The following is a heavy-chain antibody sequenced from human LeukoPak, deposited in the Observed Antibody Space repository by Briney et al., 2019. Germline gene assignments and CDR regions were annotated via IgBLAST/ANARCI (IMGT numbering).Heavy chain of an antibody. D-gene: IGHD6-13*01. CDR1: GGSISSYY. CDR3: ASSIDSRGGFFDY. V-gene: IGHV4-59*01. J-gene: IGHJ4*02. CDR2: IYYSGST. Sequence: PSETLSLTCTVSGGSISSYYWSWIRQPSGKGLEWIGHIYYSGSTNYNPSLKSRVTISVDTSKNQFSLKLSSVTAADTAVYYCASSIDSRGGFFDYWGQGTLVTVSS.